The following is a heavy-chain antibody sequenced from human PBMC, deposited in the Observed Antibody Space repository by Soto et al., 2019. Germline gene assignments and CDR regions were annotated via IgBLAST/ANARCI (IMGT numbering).Heavy chain of an antibody. CDR3: ARDIAGY. CDR1: GFTFSSYG. J-gene: IGHJ4*02. Sequence: PGGSLRLSCAASGFTFSSYGMSWVRQAPGKGLEWVANIKQDGSEKYYADSVKGRFTISRDNAKNSLYLQMNSLRAEDTAVYYCARDIAGYWGQGTLVTVSS. CDR2: IKQDGSEK. V-gene: IGHV3-7*01. D-gene: IGHD2-15*01.